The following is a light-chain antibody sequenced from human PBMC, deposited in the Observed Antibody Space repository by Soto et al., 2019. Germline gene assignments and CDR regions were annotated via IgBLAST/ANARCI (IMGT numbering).Light chain of an antibody. J-gene: IGKJ4*01. CDR3: TQHNTYPLT. CDR2: TAS. Sequence: IQMTHSRSCLSAPLGARVSITCRASQGIRNDLSWYQQKPGKAPKRLIYTASSLHSGVPSRFSGSGSGTEFTLTISSLQPEDFATYYCTQHNTYPLTFGGGTKVDIK. CDR1: QGIRND. V-gene: IGKV1-17*01.